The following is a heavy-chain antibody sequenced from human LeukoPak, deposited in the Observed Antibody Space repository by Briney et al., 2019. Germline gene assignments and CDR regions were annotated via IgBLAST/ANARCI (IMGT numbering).Heavy chain of an antibody. CDR1: GYTFTGYY. V-gene: IGHV1-2*02. D-gene: IGHD3-16*01. J-gene: IGHJ6*03. Sequence: ASVKVSCKASGYTFTGYYMHWVRQAPGQGLEWMGWISPNSGGTNYAQKFQGRVTMTRDTSISTAYMELSRLTSDDTAVYYCARDLTRDFPEYHYYVDVWGKGTTVTVSS. CDR3: ARDLTRDFPEYHYYVDV. CDR2: ISPNSGGT.